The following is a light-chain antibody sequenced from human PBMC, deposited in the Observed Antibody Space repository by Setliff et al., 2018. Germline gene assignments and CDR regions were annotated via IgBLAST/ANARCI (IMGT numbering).Light chain of an antibody. J-gene: IGLJ1*01. CDR3: SSYADSNIFL. V-gene: IGLV2-8*01. CDR1: SSDVGYYNF. Sequence: QSALAQPASVSESPGQSITISCTGTSSDVGYYNFVSWYQQHPGKAPQLIIYDVTKRPSGVPDRFSGSKSGNTASLTVSGLQAEDEADYYCSSYADSNIFLFGTGTKVTVL. CDR2: DVT.